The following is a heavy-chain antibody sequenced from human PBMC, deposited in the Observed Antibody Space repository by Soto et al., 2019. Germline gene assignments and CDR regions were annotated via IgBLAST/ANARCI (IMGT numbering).Heavy chain of an antibody. CDR1: KFTFSSYW. CDR3: AKPKIGYDILKNWFDP. V-gene: IGHV3-74*01. D-gene: IGHD3-9*01. J-gene: IGHJ5*02. CDR2: INPDGSST. Sequence: GGSLRLSCAASKFTFSSYWMHWVRRAPGKGLVWVSHINPDGSSTTYADSVKGRFTISRDNSKNTLYLQMNSLRAEDTAVYYCAKPKIGYDILKNWFDPWGQGTLVTVS.